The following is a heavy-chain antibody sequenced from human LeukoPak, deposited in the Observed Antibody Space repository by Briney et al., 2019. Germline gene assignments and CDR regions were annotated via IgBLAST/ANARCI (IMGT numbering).Heavy chain of an antibody. J-gene: IGHJ6*02. V-gene: IGHV3-66*01. CDR1: GFTVSNNY. Sequence: GGSLRLSCAASGFTVSNNYMSWVRQAPGKGLEWVALINSGGSTYYADFVKGRFTISRDNSKKTLYLKMSSLRAEDTAVYYCAGFSHKGVWGQGTTVTVSS. CDR3: AGFSHKGV. CDR2: INSGGST.